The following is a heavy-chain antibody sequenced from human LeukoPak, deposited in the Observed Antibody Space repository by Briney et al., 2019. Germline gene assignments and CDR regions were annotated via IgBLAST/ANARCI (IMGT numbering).Heavy chain of an antibody. Sequence: GGSLRLSCAASGFTVSSNYMSWVRQAPGKGLEWVSIIYSGGSTFYADSVKGRFTISRDNSKNTLFLQMNSLRAEDTAVYYCARSNYYDSRSWGFDIWGQGTMVTVSS. D-gene: IGHD3-22*01. CDR1: GFTVSSNY. V-gene: IGHV3-53*05. J-gene: IGHJ3*02. CDR3: ARSNYYDSRSWGFDI. CDR2: IYSGGST.